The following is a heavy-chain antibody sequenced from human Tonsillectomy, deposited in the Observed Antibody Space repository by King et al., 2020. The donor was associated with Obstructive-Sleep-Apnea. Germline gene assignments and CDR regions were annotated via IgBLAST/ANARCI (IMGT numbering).Heavy chain of an antibody. Sequence: VQLVESGSEVKKAGESLKISCKASGYNFVTYYIDWVRQMPGKGLEWMGVTYPGDSDTRYSPSFQGQVTISVDKSISTAYLQWRGLKASDSAIYYCARHQDWNYESGMDVWGQGTAVTVSS. D-gene: IGHD1-7*01. V-gene: IGHV5-51*01. CDR3: ARHQDWNYESGMDV. CDR2: TYPGDSDT. J-gene: IGHJ6*02. CDR1: GYNFVTYY.